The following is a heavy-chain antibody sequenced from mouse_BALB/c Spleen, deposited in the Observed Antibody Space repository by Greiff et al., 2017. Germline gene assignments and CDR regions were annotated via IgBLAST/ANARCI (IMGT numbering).Heavy chain of an antibody. CDR2: IWSGGST. CDR1: GFSLTSYG. V-gene: IGHV2-2*02. J-gene: IGHJ1*01. Sequence: VKLQESGPGLVQPSQSLSITCTVSGFSLTSYGVHWVRQSPGKGLEWLGVIWSGGSTDYNAAFISRLSISKDNSKSQVFFKMNSLQANDTAIYYCARNYNYGSSYGYFDVWGAGTTVTVSS. D-gene: IGHD1-1*01. CDR3: ARNYNYGSSYGYFDV.